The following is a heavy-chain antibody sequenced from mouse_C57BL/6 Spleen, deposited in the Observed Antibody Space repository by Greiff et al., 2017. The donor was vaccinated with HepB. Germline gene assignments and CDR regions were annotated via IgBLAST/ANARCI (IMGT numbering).Heavy chain of an antibody. J-gene: IGHJ4*01. Sequence: EVQLQQSGPGLAKPSQTLSLTCSVTGYSITSDYWNWLRKFPGNKLEYMGYISYSGSTYYNPSLKSRISITRDTSKNQYYLQLNSVTTEDTATYYCARYRTGYYAMDYWGQGTSVTVSS. CDR2: ISYSGST. V-gene: IGHV3-8*01. CDR3: ARYRTGYYAMDY. CDR1: GYSITSDY.